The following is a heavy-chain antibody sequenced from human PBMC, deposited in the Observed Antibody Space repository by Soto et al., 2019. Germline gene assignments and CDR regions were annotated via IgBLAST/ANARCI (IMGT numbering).Heavy chain of an antibody. J-gene: IGHJ4*02. Sequence: SETLSLTCSVSGVTMSYGGYSWSWIRQTPGKGLEWIGYVESSGRTEYKPSLASRVTLSLDSSQNQFSLTLRSVTTADRALYFCARGVYGAYLDYWGQGIPVTVSS. V-gene: IGHV4-61*08. CDR2: VESSGRT. D-gene: IGHD3-10*01. CDR1: GVTMSYGGYS. CDR3: ARGVYGAYLDY.